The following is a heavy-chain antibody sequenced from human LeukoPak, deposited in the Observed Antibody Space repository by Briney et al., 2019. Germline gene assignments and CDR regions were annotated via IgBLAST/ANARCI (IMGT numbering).Heavy chain of an antibody. V-gene: IGHV1-69*06. Sequence: SVKVSCKASGGNFRNYVVSWVRQAPGQGLEWMGRLITMFDTQNHAQKFQGRVTIFADKSTGTVYLDLNSLTSDDTAVYYCATESNYYLDDWGQGTLVTVSS. CDR1: GGNFRNYV. D-gene: IGHD3-10*01. J-gene: IGHJ4*02. CDR2: LITMFDTQ. CDR3: ATESNYYLDD.